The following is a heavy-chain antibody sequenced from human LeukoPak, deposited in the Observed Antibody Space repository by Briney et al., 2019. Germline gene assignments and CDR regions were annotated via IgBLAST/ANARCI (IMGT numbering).Heavy chain of an antibody. CDR1: GFTFNNYA. CDR3: AKDRGSILVPAAIDY. V-gene: IGHV3-23*01. CDR2: ITAGVTTT. D-gene: IGHD2-2*01. Sequence: GGSLRLSCAASGFTFNNYAMNWVRQAPGKGLEWVSAITAGVTTTFYADSVKGRFTISRDNSKNTLYLQMNSLRAEDTAVYYCAKDRGSILVPAAIDYWGQGTLVTVSS. J-gene: IGHJ4*02.